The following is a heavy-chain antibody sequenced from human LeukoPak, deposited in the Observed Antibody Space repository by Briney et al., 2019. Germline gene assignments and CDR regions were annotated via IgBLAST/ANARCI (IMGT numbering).Heavy chain of an antibody. CDR1: GFTFRSYA. V-gene: IGHV3-23*01. CDR3: AKDLWGFVEVAAIFDY. D-gene: IGHD2-15*01. CDR2: ISGSGGST. J-gene: IGHJ4*02. Sequence: PGGSLRLSCAVSGFTFRSYAMSWVRQAPGKGLEGVSGISGSGGSTDYADSVKGRFIISRDNSKNTLYLQMNSLRVEDTAVYYCAKDLWGFVEVAAIFDYWGQGTLVTVSS.